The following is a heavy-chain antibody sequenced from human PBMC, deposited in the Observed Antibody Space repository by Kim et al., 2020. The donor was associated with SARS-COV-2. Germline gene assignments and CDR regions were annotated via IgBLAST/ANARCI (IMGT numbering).Heavy chain of an antibody. CDR2: T. J-gene: IGHJ4*02. Sequence: TKDSPKFQGRVSITRDTSAKTAYMEVSSLRSEDTAVYYCARGGISSWPTDYWGQGTLVTVSS. D-gene: IGHD6-13*01. V-gene: IGHV1-3*01. CDR3: ARGGISSWPTDY.